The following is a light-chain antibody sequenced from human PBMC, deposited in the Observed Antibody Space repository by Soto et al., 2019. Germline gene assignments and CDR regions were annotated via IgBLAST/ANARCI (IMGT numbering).Light chain of an antibody. J-gene: IGKJ5*01. V-gene: IGKV3-11*01. CDR2: DAS. CDR3: QQRRNWPSIT. CDR1: QSVSSY. Sequence: EIVLTQSPATLSLSPGERATLSCRASQSVSSYLAWYQQKPGQAPRLLIYDASNRATGIPARFSGSGSGTDFTLTINSLEPEDSAVYYCQQRRNWPSITFGQGIRLEIK.